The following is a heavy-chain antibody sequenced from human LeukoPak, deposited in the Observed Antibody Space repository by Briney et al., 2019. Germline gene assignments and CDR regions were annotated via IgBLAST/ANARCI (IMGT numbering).Heavy chain of an antibody. D-gene: IGHD3/OR15-3a*01. Sequence: SVKVSCKASGGTFSSYAISWVRQAPGHGLEWMGGIIPIFGTTNYAQRFQGRVTITADESTSTAFMELSSLRPEDTAVYYCARPVTYNDVWSGYPPFDYWGQGTLVTVSS. CDR2: IIPIFGTT. CDR3: ARPVTYNDVWSGYPPFDY. V-gene: IGHV1-69*13. CDR1: GGTFSSYA. J-gene: IGHJ4*02.